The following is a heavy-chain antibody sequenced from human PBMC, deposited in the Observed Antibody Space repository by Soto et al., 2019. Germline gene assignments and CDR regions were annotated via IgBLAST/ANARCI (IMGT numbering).Heavy chain of an antibody. CDR1: GGSFSGYY. CDR3: VGGDYVVRAFDI. V-gene: IGHV4-34*01. J-gene: IGHJ3*02. Sequence: SETLSLTCAVYGGSFSGYYWSWIRQPPGKGLEWIGEINRSGSTNYNPSLKSRVTMSVDTSKNQFSLKLSSVTAADTAVYYCVGGDYVVRAFDIWGQGTMVTVSS. CDR2: INRSGST. D-gene: IGHD4-17*01.